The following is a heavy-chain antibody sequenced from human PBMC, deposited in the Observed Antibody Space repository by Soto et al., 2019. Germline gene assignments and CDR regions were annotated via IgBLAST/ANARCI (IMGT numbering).Heavy chain of an antibody. Sequence: QVQLQESGPGLVKPSQTLSLTCTVSGGSISSGGYYWSWIRQHPGKGLEWIGYIYYSGSTHHNPSLESRVIMSVDASKNQISLKVSSVTAADTAVYYCARARPDSSGYYLDYWGQGTLVTVSS. CDR2: IYYSGST. CDR1: GGSISSGGYY. D-gene: IGHD3-22*01. V-gene: IGHV4-31*03. J-gene: IGHJ4*02. CDR3: ARARPDSSGYYLDY.